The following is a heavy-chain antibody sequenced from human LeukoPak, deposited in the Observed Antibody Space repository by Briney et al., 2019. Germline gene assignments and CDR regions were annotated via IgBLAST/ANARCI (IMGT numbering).Heavy chain of an antibody. CDR1: GFTFSNYW. J-gene: IGHJ4*02. Sequence: GGSLRLSCAASGFTFSNYWMIWVRQAPGKGLEWVGNIKQDGSEKRYADSVRGRFSISRDNAQTPLYLQMNSLRAEDTAVYYCARAVAGTPIDYWGQGTLVTVSS. D-gene: IGHD6-19*01. CDR2: IKQDGSEK. CDR3: ARAVAGTPIDY. V-gene: IGHV3-7*05.